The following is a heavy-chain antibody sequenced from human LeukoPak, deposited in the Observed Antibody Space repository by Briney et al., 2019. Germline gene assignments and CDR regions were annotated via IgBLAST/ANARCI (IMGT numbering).Heavy chain of an antibody. D-gene: IGHD1-26*01. CDR3: ARRGVGATTGYYFDY. Sequence: GESLKISCKGSGYSFTSYWIGWVRQMPGKGLEWMGIIYPGDSDTRYSPSFQGQVTISADKSISTAYLQWSSLKASDTAMYYCARRGVGATTGYYFDYWGQGSLVTVSS. CDR1: GYSFTSYW. V-gene: IGHV5-51*01. J-gene: IGHJ4*02. CDR2: IYPGDSDT.